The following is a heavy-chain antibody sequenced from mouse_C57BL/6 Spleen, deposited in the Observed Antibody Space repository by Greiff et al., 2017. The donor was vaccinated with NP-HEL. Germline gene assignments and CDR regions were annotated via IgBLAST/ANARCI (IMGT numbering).Heavy chain of an antibody. V-gene: IGHV5-6*01. CDR2: ISSGGSYT. CDR3: ARHGGLRDYFDY. CDR1: GFTFSSYG. J-gene: IGHJ2*01. D-gene: IGHD2-4*01. Sequence: EVNVVESGGDLVKPGGSLKLSCAASGFTFSSYGMSWVRQTPDKRLEWVATISSGGSYTYYPDSVKGRFTISRDNAKNTLYLQMSSLKSEDTAMYYCARHGGLRDYFDYWGQGTTLTVSS.